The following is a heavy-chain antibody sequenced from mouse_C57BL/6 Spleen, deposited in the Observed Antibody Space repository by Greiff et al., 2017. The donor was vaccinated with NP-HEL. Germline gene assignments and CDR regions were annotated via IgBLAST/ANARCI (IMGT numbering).Heavy chain of an antibody. J-gene: IGHJ3*01. CDR1: GYTFTDYY. D-gene: IGHD2-4*01. CDR3: ARSFDYEAY. Sequence: VQLQQSGPELVKPGASVKISCKASGYTFTDYYMNWVKQSHGKSLEWIGDINPNNGGTSYNQKFKGKATLTVDKSSSTAYMELRSLTSEDSAVYYCARSFDYEAYWGQGTLVTVSA. V-gene: IGHV1-26*01. CDR2: INPNNGGT.